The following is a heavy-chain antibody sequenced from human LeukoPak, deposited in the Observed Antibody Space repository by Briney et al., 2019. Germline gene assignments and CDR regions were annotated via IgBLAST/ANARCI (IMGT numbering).Heavy chain of an antibody. Sequence: GGSLRLSCAASGFTFSSYGMHWVRQAPGKGLEWVAFIRYDGSNKYYADSVKGRFTISRDNSKNTLYLQMNSLRAEDTAVYYCAKVGSGSSSSSDYWGQGTLVTVSS. D-gene: IGHD6-6*01. CDR1: GFTFSSYG. V-gene: IGHV3-30*02. CDR3: AKVGSGSSSSSDY. CDR2: IRYDGSNK. J-gene: IGHJ4*02.